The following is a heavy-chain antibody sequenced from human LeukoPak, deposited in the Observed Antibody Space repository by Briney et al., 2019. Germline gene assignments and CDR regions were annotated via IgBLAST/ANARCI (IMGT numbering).Heavy chain of an antibody. J-gene: IGHJ3*02. Sequence: GESLKISCKGSGYSFTSYWIGWVRQMPGKGLEWMGIIYPGDSDTRYSPSFQGQVTISADKSISTAYLQWSSLKASDTAMYYCARHPWTATVPIAFDIWGQGTMVTVSS. D-gene: IGHD2-21*02. CDR3: ARHPWTATVPIAFDI. CDR1: GYSFTSYW. CDR2: IYPGDSDT. V-gene: IGHV5-51*01.